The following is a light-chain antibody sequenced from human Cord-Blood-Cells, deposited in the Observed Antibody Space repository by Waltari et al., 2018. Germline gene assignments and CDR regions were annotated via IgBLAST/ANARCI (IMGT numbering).Light chain of an antibody. CDR3: CSYAGSYTYV. V-gene: IGLV2-11*01. Sequence: QSALTQPRSVSGSPGQSVTISCPGTSSDAGGYNYFSWYQQHPGKAPKLMIYDVSKRPSGVPDRFSGSKSGNTASLTISGLQAEDEADYYCCSYAGSYTYVFGTGTKVTVL. J-gene: IGLJ1*01. CDR1: SSDAGGYNY. CDR2: DVS.